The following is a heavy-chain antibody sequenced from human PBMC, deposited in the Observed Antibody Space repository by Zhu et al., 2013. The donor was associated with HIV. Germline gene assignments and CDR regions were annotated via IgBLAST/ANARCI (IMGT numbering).Heavy chain of an antibody. D-gene: IGHD1-26*01. Sequence: VQLQESGPGLVKPSETLSLTCTVSGGSVSSGSYYWSWIRQPPGKGLEWIGYIYYSGGTNYNPSLKSRVTISVDTSKNQFSLKLSSVTAADTAVYYCARVPRRRQLPDYWGQGTLVTVSS. J-gene: IGHJ4*02. CDR2: IYYSGGT. CDR1: GGSVSSGSYY. CDR3: ARVPRRRQLPDY. V-gene: IGHV4-61*01.